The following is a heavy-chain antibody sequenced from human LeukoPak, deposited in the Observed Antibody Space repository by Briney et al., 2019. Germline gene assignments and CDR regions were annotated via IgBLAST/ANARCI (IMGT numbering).Heavy chain of an antibody. CDR3: ARGCGLRFLDPLDI. J-gene: IGHJ3*02. V-gene: IGHV3-48*01. CDR2: ISSSSSTI. CDR1: GFTFSSYS. Sequence: GGSLRLSCAASGFTFSSYSMNWVRQAPGKGLEWVSYISSSSSTIYYADSVKGRFTISRDNAKNSLYLQMNSLRAEDTAVYYCARGCGLRFLDPLDIWAQGTMVTVSS. D-gene: IGHD3-3*01.